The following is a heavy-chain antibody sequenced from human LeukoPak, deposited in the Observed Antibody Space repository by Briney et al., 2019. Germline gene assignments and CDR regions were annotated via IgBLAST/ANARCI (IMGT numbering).Heavy chain of an antibody. CDR1: GFTVSSNY. D-gene: IGHD6-13*01. V-gene: IGHV3-53*01. J-gene: IGHJ6*02. Sequence: KPGGSLRLSCAASGFTVSSNYMSWVRQAPGKGLEWVSVIYSGGSTYYADSVKGRFTISRDNSKNTLYLQMNSLRAEDTAVYYCARDKRVAAGNYYYYYGMDVWGQGTTVTVSS. CDR2: IYSGGST. CDR3: ARDKRVAAGNYYYYYGMDV.